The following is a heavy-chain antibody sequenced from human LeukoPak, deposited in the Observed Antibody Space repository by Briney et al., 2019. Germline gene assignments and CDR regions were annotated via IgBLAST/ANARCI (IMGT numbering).Heavy chain of an antibody. CDR1: GFTFSSYW. CDR3: ARGRAVASDY. CDR2: INHNGNVN. J-gene: IGHJ4*02. Sequence: PGGSLRLFCAASGFTFSSYWMNWARQAPGKGLEWVASINHNGNVNYYVDSVKGRFTISRDNAKNSLYLQMSNLRAEDTAVYYCARGRAVASDYWGQGTLVTVSS. D-gene: IGHD6-19*01. V-gene: IGHV3-7*03.